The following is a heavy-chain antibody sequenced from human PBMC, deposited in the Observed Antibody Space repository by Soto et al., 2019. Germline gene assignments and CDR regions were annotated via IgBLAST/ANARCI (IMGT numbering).Heavy chain of an antibody. J-gene: IGHJ4*02. CDR3: ARADTYWGHFDY. V-gene: IGHV4-59*01. CDR1: GFTFSSYN. D-gene: IGHD7-27*01. CDR2: IYYSGST. Sequence: GSLRLSCAASGFTFSSYNMNWVRQAPGKGLEWIGYIYYSGSTNYNPSLKSRVTISVDTSKNQFSLKLSSVTAADTAVYYCARADTYWGHFDYWGQGT.